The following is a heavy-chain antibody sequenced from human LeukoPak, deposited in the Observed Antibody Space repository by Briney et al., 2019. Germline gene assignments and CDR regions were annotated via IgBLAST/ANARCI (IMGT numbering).Heavy chain of an antibody. D-gene: IGHD3-16*02. J-gene: IGHJ4*02. CDR2: INQGGSKI. Sequence: GGSLRLSCAASGFTFTTYWMTWVRQAPGKGLEWVANINQGGSKIYYVDSVKGRFTISRDNAKNSLYLQMNSLRAEDTAVYYCAREGFYVWGSYRYTGVGRRAYWGQGTLVTVSS. CDR1: GFTFTTYW. V-gene: IGHV3-7*01. CDR3: AREGFYVWGSYRYTGVGRRAY.